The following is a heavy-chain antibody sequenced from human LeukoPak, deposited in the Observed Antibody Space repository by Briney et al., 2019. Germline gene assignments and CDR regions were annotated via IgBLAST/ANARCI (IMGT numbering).Heavy chain of an antibody. Sequence: ASVKVSCKASGYTFPSYYMHWVRQAPGQGLEWMGIINPSGGSTSYAQKFQGRVTMTRDTSTSTVYMELSSLRSEDTAVYYCARVDYDSSGYNPYYFDYWGQGTLVTVSS. CDR1: GYTFPSYY. CDR2: INPSGGST. J-gene: IGHJ4*02. CDR3: ARVDYDSSGYNPYYFDY. V-gene: IGHV1-46*01. D-gene: IGHD3-22*01.